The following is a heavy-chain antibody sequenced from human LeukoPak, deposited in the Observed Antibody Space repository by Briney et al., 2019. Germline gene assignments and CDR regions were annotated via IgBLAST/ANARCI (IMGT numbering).Heavy chain of an antibody. CDR1: GFTCNSYW. J-gene: IGHJ5*02. CDR3: ARGIELVPADLFDP. Sequence: PAGSLRLSCAGSGFTCNSYWMHWVRKVPGNGLEWVSRINTDGRSTTYADSVKGRFTVSSDNAKNTVYLQMNSLRAEDTAVYFCARGIELVPADLFDPWGQGTLVTVSS. CDR2: INTDGRST. V-gene: IGHV3-74*01. D-gene: IGHD2-2*01.